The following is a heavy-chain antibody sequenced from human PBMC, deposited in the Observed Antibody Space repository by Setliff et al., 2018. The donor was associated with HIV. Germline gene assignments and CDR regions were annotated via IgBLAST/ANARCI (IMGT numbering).Heavy chain of an antibody. D-gene: IGHD3-3*01. CDR2: IYYSGST. Sequence: SETLSLTCTVSGGSISSSSYYWGWIRQPPGKGLEWIGSIYYSGSTYYNPSLKSRVTISVDTSKNQFSLKLSSVTAADTAVYYCARAPITIFGVIIIPVYFDYWGQGSQVTVSS. CDR1: GGSISSSSYY. J-gene: IGHJ4*02. V-gene: IGHV4-39*07. CDR3: ARAPITIFGVIIIPVYFDY.